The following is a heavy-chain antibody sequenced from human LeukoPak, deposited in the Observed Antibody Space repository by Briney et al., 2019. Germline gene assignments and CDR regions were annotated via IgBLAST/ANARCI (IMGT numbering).Heavy chain of an antibody. Sequence: ASVKVSCKTSGYTFTTYDINWVRQATGQGLEWMGWLNPNSDNTASAQSFQGRLTLTRNTSISTAYMELSSLRSEDTAIYYCGRAGSHDRQTIDFWGQGTPVSVSS. CDR3: GRAGSHDRQTIDF. D-gene: IGHD1-26*01. V-gene: IGHV1-8*01. J-gene: IGHJ4*02. CDR1: GYTFTTYD. CDR2: LNPNSDNT.